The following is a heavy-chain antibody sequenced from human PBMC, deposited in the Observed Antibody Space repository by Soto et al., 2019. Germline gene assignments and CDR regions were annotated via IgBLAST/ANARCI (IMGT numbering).Heavy chain of an antibody. CDR3: AKSRYYDSSGDFYDF. CDR1: GFTFSNYA. D-gene: IGHD3-22*01. J-gene: IGHJ4*02. V-gene: IGHV3-23*01. CDR2: IGGRATSA. Sequence: EVQLLESGGGLVQPGGSLRLSCAASGFTFSNYAMSWVRQAPGKGLEWVSGIGGRATSAYYADSVKGRFAISRDNSYNTLFLQLNSLRAEDTSVYYCAKSRYYDSSGDFYDFWGQGTLVSVSS.